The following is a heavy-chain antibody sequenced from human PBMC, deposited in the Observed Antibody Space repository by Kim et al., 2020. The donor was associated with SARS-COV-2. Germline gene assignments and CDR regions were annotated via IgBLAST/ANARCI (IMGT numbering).Heavy chain of an antibody. D-gene: IGHD2-21*02. Sequence: GGSLRLSCATSGFTFAKFAMAWVRQAPGKGLEWVSGVTPGGSAYYADSVKGRFTMSKDKPTNMVYLQMMSLGVGDTAVYYCAKVGDVLGLIVDRWGQGTLVTVSS. CDR2: VTPGGSA. V-gene: IGHV3-23*01. J-gene: IGHJ5*02. CDR1: GFTFAKFA. CDR3: AKVGDVLGLIVDR.